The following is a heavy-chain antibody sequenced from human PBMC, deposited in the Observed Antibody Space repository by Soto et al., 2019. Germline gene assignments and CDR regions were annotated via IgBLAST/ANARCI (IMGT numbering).Heavy chain of an antibody. CDR3: AKDPQQSGDSRGYLGSGMEV. V-gene: IGHV3-43*01. D-gene: IGHD3-22*01. Sequence: GGSLRLSCAASGFTFDDYTMHWVRQAPGKGLEWVSLISWDGGSTYYADSVKGRFTISRDNSKNSLYLQMNSLRTEDTALYYCAKDPQQSGDSRGYLGSGMEVWGQGNTVTVSS. CDR1: GFTFDDYT. J-gene: IGHJ6*01. CDR2: ISWDGGST.